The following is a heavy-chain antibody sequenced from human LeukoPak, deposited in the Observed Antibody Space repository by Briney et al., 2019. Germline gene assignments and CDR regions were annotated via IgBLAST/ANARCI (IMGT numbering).Heavy chain of an antibody. V-gene: IGHV4-4*09. J-gene: IGHJ5*02. D-gene: IGHD3-3*01. Sequence: SEPLSLTCTVSGGSISSYYWSWIRQPPGKGLEWIGYIYTSGSTNYNPSLKSRVTISVDTSKNQFSLKLSSVTAADTAVYYCARHGDYDFWSGYWEGFDPWGQGTLVTVSS. CDR2: IYTSGST. CDR1: GGSISSYY. CDR3: ARHGDYDFWSGYWEGFDP.